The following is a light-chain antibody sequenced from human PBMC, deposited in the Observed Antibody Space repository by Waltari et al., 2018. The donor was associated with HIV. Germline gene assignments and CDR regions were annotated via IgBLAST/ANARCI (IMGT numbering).Light chain of an antibody. CDR1: QSISTY. CDR3: QQSYSSSLRT. V-gene: IGKV1-39*01. Sequence: DIRMTQSPSSLSASVGDRVTITCRTSQSISTYLNWYQHKPGKAPNLLIYAASNLQSGVPSRFSGSGSGTDFTLTISSLQPEDFATYYCQQSYSSSLRTFGQGTKVEIK. J-gene: IGKJ1*01. CDR2: AAS.